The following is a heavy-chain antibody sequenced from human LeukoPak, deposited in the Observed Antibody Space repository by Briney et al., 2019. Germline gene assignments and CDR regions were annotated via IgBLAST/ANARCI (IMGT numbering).Heavy chain of an antibody. V-gene: IGHV3-48*03. CDR1: GFTFSSYE. Sequence: GGSLRLSCAASGFTFSSYEMNWVRQAPGKGLEWVSYIGSRGSTIYYADSGKGRFTTSRDNAKNSLYLQMNSLRAEDTAVYYCARDESGARPDFYWGQGTLVTVSS. CDR3: ARDESGARPDFY. CDR2: IGSRGSTI. D-gene: IGHD6-6*01. J-gene: IGHJ4*02.